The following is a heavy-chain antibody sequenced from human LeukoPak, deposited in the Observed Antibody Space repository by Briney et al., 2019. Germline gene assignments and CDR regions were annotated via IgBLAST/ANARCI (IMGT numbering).Heavy chain of an antibody. CDR2: IGSTGGST. D-gene: IGHD2/OR15-2a*01. CDR1: GFTFSSYA. J-gene: IGHJ4*02. CDR3: AKDPGVVPFHSFDY. V-gene: IGHV3-23*01. Sequence: GGSLRLSCIASGFTFSSYAMNWVRQAPGKGLEWISAIGSTGGSTFYADSVKGRFTISRDNSRSTLFLQMNSLTAEDTAIYYCAKDPGVVPFHSFDYGGQETLVTVSS.